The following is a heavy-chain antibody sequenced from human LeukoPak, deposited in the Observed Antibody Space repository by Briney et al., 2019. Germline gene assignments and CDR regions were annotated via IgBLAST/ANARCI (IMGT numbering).Heavy chain of an antibody. Sequence: GGSLRLSCSASGFSCSSYWMSWVRQAPEEGLECLAHIREDVSEKYYVGSIKGRFFISRDNAAKSLSLQMNRLRDADTAVYYCARVSVGSPAFDYWGQGTLVTVSS. CDR3: ARVSVGSPAFDY. J-gene: IGHJ4*02. CDR1: GFSCSSYW. CDR2: IREDVSEK. V-gene: IGHV3-7*01. D-gene: IGHD1-26*01.